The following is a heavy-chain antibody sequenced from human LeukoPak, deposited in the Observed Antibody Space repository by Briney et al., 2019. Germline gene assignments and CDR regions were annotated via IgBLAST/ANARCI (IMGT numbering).Heavy chain of an antibody. CDR1: GGSISSGSYY. V-gene: IGHV4-61*02. CDR3: ASSLIAAHDY. D-gene: IGHD6-6*01. J-gene: IGHJ4*02. Sequence: SETLSLTCTVSGGSISSGSYYWRWIRQPAGKGLEWIGRIYTSGSTNYNPSLKSRVTISVDTSKNQFSLKLSSVTAADTAVYYCASSLIAAHDYWGQGTLVTVSS. CDR2: IYTSGST.